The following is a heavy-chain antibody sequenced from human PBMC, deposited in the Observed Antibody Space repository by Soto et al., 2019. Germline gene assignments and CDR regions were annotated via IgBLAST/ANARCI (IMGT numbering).Heavy chain of an antibody. CDR1: GFTFSSYA. Sequence: GGSLRLSCAASGFTFSSYAMHWVRQAPGKGLEWVAVISYDGSNKYYADSVKGRFTISRDNYKNTLYLQMNSLRAEDTAVYYCAREGFGELLYYYGMDVWGQGTTVTVSS. V-gene: IGHV3-30-3*01. J-gene: IGHJ6*02. D-gene: IGHD3-10*01. CDR2: ISYDGSNK. CDR3: AREGFGELLYYYGMDV.